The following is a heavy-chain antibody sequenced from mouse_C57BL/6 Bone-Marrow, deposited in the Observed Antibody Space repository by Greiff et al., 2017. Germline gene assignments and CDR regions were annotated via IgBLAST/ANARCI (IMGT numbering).Heavy chain of an antibody. J-gene: IGHJ4*01. V-gene: IGHV5-12*01. CDR1: GFTFSDYY. Sequence: EVMLVESGGGLVQPGGSLKLSCASSGFTFSDYYMYLVRQTPEKRLEWVAYISNGGGSTYYPDTVKGRFTISRDNAKNTLYLQMSSLKSEDTAMYDGARHWLRGGGYYAMDYWGQGTSVTVSS. CDR2: ISNGGGST. CDR3: ARHWLRGGGYYAMDY. D-gene: IGHD2-2*01.